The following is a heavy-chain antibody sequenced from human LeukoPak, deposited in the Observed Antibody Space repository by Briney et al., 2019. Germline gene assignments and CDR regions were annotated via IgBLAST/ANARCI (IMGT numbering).Heavy chain of an antibody. CDR3: ARDGSRSSGWGFDY. J-gene: IGHJ4*02. CDR2: MNPNSGNT. D-gene: IGHD6-19*01. V-gene: IGHV1-8*03. Sequence: ASVKVSCKASGYTFTSYDINWVRQATGQGLEWMGWMNPNSGNTGYAQKFQGRVTITRNTSISTAYMELSSLRSDDTAVYYCARDGSRSSGWGFDYWGQGTLVTVSS. CDR1: GYTFTSYD.